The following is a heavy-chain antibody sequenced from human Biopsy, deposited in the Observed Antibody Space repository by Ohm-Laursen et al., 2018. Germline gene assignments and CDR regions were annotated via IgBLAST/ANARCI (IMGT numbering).Heavy chain of an antibody. V-gene: IGHV4-59*01. CDR2: IYYSGGT. CDR3: ARVGRAAPFDS. Sequence: SETLSLTCTVSGGSISSDYWSWIRQPPGKGLEWIGYIYYSGGTSYNPSLKSRVTISVDTSKNQFSLRLNSVTAADTAVYYCARVGRAAPFDSWGQGTLVTVSS. J-gene: IGHJ4*02. CDR1: GGSISSDY. D-gene: IGHD6-13*01.